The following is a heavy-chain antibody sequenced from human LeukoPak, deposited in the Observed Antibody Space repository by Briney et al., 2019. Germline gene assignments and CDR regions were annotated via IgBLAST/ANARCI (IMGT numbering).Heavy chain of an antibody. Sequence: PSETLSLTCAVYGGSFSGYYWSWIRQPPGKGLEWIGEINHSGSTNYNPSLKSRVTISVDTSKNQFSLKLSSVTAADTAVCYCARHQGTYYYDSSGYYFDYWGQGTPVTVSS. CDR1: GGSFSGYY. J-gene: IGHJ4*02. CDR3: ARHQGTYYYDSSGYYFDY. D-gene: IGHD3-22*01. V-gene: IGHV4-34*01. CDR2: INHSGST.